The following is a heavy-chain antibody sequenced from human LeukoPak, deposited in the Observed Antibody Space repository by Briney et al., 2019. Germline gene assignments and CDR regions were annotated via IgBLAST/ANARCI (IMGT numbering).Heavy chain of an antibody. V-gene: IGHV4-39*01. CDR3: ARRRYSSGFDY. CDR1: GGSISSSSYY. Sequence: PSETLSLTCTVSGGSISSSSYYWGWIRQPPGKGLEWIGSTYYSGSTYYNPSLKSRVTISVDTSKNQFSLKLSSVTAADTAVYYCARRRYSSGFDYWGQGTLVTVSS. J-gene: IGHJ4*02. CDR2: TYYSGST. D-gene: IGHD6-19*01.